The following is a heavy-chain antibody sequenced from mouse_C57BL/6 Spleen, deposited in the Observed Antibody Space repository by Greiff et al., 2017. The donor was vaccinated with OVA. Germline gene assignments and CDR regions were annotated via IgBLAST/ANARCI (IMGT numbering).Heavy chain of an antibody. CDR1: GYTFTSYW. V-gene: IGHV1-7*01. CDR2: INPSSGYT. Sequence: QVQLQQSGAELAKPGASVKLSCKASGYTFTSYWMHWVKQRPGQGLEWIGYINPSSGYTKYNQKFKDKATLTADKSSSTAYMQLSSLTSEDSAVYYCAISWALQYYAMDYWGQGTSVTVSS. CDR3: AISWALQYYAMDY. J-gene: IGHJ4*01. D-gene: IGHD2-10*01.